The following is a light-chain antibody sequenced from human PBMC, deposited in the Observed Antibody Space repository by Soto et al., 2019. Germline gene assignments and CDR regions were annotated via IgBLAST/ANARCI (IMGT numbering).Light chain of an antibody. Sequence: QSALTQPPSVSGSHGQSVTISCTGTSSDVGSYDRVSWYQQPPGTAPKLMIYEVSNRPSGVPDRFSGSKSGNTASLTISGLQAEDEADYHCSSYTSTGTSVFGTGTKLTVL. CDR2: EVS. CDR1: SSDVGSYDR. J-gene: IGLJ1*01. V-gene: IGLV2-18*02. CDR3: SSYTSTGTSV.